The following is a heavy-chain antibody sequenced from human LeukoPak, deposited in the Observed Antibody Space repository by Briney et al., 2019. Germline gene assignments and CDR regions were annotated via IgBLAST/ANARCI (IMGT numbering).Heavy chain of an antibody. CDR3: ARASLRHFDY. Sequence: PSETLSLTCAVYGGSFSGYYWSWIRQPPGKGLEWIGEINHSGSTNYNPSLKSRVTISVDTSKNQFSLKLSSVTDADTAVYYCARASLRHFDYWGQGTLVTVSS. V-gene: IGHV4-34*01. CDR1: GGSFSGYY. CDR2: INHSGST. D-gene: IGHD3-16*01. J-gene: IGHJ4*02.